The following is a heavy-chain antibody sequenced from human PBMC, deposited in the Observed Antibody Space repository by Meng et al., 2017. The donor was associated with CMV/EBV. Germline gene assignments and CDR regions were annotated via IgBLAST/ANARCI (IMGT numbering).Heavy chain of an antibody. D-gene: IGHD2/OR15-2a*01. CDR1: GIPFRTHW. CDR3: AGSPPNLVGDMYFFYAMDV. J-gene: IGHJ6*02. V-gene: IGHV3-74*01. CDR2: ITRGGTTT. Sequence: GESLKISCAASGIPFRTHWMHWVRQAPGKGLVWVSAITRGGTTTTYADSVKGRFTISRDNAKNTLYLQMNDLRAEDTAVYYCAGSPPNLVGDMYFFYAMDVWGRGTTVTVSS.